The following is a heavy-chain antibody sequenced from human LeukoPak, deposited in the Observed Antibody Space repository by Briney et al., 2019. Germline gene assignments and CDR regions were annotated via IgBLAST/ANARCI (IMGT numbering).Heavy chain of an antibody. J-gene: IGHJ5*02. Sequence: SETLSLTCTVSGGSISSYYWSWIRQPAGKGLEWIGRIYITGSSNYNPSLKSRVTMSVDTSKHQFSLKLSSVTAADTAVYYCAGARVGYYGSGSYQNWFDPWGQGTLVTVSS. D-gene: IGHD3-10*01. CDR2: IYITGSS. V-gene: IGHV4-4*07. CDR1: GGSISSYY. CDR3: AGARVGYYGSGSYQNWFDP.